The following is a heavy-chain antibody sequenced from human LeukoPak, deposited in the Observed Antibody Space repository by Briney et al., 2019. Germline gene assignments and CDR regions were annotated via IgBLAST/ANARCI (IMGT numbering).Heavy chain of an antibody. J-gene: IGHJ5*01. CDR1: GGSISSSSYN. D-gene: IGHD6-13*01. Sequence: PSETLSLTCTVSGGSISSSSYNWDWIRQPPGKGLEWIGRISYSGSTYYNPTLKSRVTISVDTSKNQFSLNLNSVTAADTAVYFCAREHIAAAGTNWFDSWGQGSLVTVSS. V-gene: IGHV4-39*07. CDR2: ISYSGST. CDR3: AREHIAAAGTNWFDS.